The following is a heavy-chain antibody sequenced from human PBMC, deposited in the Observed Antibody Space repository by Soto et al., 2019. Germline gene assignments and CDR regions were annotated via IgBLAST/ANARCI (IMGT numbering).Heavy chain of an antibody. D-gene: IGHD6-19*01. CDR1: GFTFTSSA. J-gene: IGHJ4*02. CDR2: IVVGSGKT. Sequence: QMQLVQSGPEVKKPGTSVKVSCKASGFTFTSSAVQWVRQARGQRLEWIGWIVVGSGKTNYAQKFQERVTITRDMSTSTAYMELSSLRSEDTAVYYCAAVLAVAGQGGIDYWGQGTLVTVSS. V-gene: IGHV1-58*01. CDR3: AAVLAVAGQGGIDY.